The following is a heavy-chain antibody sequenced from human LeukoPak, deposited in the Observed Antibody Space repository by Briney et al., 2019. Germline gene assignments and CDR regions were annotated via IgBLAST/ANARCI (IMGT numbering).Heavy chain of an antibody. CDR2: INAGNGNT. J-gene: IGHJ4*02. V-gene: IGHV1-3*01. CDR3: ARPQSFWPKFQY. CDR1: GYTFTGYA. D-gene: IGHD3-3*01. Sequence: ASVKVSCKASGYTFTGYAMHWVRQAPGQRLEWMGWINAGNGNTKYSQKFQGRVTMTRDTSTSTVYMELSSLRSEDTAVYYCARPQSFWPKFQYRGQGTLVTVSS.